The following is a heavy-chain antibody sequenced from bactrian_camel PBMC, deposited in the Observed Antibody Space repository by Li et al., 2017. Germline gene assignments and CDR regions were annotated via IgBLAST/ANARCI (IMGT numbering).Heavy chain of an antibody. CDR1: GFTFSDYD. Sequence: VQLVESGGGLVQPGGSLRLSCVTSGFTFSDYDMSWVRQAPGKGLEWVSAINSGGGSTYYADSVKGRFSISRDNAKNTVYLQMNSLKPEDTADYYCAPVGVIKGLGVRTCDELAGFWGQGTQVTVS. D-gene: IGHD3*01. V-gene: IGHV3S40*01. J-gene: IGHJ6*01. CDR3: APVGVIKGLGVRTCDELAGF. CDR2: INSGGGST.